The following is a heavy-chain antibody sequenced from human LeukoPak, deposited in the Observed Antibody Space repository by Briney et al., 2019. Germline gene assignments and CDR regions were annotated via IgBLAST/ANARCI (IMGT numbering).Heavy chain of an antibody. CDR2: IIPILGIA. Sequence: ASVKVSCKASGGTFSSYAISWVRQAPGQGLEWMGRIIPILGIANYAQKFQGRVTITADKSTSTAYMELSSLRSEDTAVYYCARDSAILTGYRRLFDYWGQGTLVTGSS. CDR3: ARDSAILTGYRRLFDY. D-gene: IGHD3-9*01. CDR1: GGTFSSYA. V-gene: IGHV1-69*04. J-gene: IGHJ4*02.